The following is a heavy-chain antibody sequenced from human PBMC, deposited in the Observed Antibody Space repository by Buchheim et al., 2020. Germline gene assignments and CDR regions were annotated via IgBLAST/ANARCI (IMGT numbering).Heavy chain of an antibody. Sequence: EVQLVESGGGLVQPGGSLRLSCAASGFTFSDHYMDWVRQAPGKGLEWVGRTRDKANSYTTEYAASVKGRFTVSRDDSKNSLYLQMNSLKTEDTAVYYCARAVRSGYYIDYWSQGT. CDR1: GFTFSDHY. CDR2: TRDKANSYTT. J-gene: IGHJ4*02. CDR3: ARAVRSGYYIDY. V-gene: IGHV3-72*01. D-gene: IGHD3-22*01.